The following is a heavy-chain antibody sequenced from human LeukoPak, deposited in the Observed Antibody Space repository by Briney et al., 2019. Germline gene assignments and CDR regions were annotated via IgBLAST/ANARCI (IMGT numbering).Heavy chain of an antibody. J-gene: IGHJ6*03. CDR3: ARLGLGYCSGGSCYGDYYYYMDV. CDR1: GFTFSDYN. CDR2: ISRSGSTK. Sequence: PGGSLRLSCAASGFTFSDYNMRWIRQAPGKGLEWVSSISRSGSTKYYADSVKGRFTISRDNAKNSLLLQMNSLRAEDTALYYCARLGLGYCSGGSCYGDYYYYMDVWGKGTTVTVSS. D-gene: IGHD2-15*01. V-gene: IGHV3-11*01.